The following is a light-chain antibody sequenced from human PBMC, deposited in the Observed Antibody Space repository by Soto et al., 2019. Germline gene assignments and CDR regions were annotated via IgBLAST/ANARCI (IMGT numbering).Light chain of an antibody. CDR2: KAS. J-gene: IGKJ4*01. V-gene: IGKV1-5*03. CDR3: QQYDSYLLT. CDR1: QSINSW. Sequence: DIQMTQSPSSLSAFVGDRVPITCRASQSINSWLAWYQQKPGKAPKLLIYKASSLESGVPSRFSGSGSGTEFTLTISSLQPDDFATYYCQQYDSYLLTFGGGTKVEIK.